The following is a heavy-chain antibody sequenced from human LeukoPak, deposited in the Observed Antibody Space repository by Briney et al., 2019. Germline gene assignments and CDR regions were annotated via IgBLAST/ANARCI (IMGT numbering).Heavy chain of an antibody. CDR2: INPNSGGT. D-gene: IGHD3-3*01. J-gene: IGHJ4*02. V-gene: IGHV1-2*02. CDR1: GYTFTGYY. Sequence: ASVKVSCKASGYTFTGYYMHWVRQAPGQGLEWMGWINPNSGGTNYAQKSQGRVTMTRDTSISTAYMELSRLRSDDTAVYYCARDYDFWSGYSPTFDYWGQGTLVTVSS. CDR3: ARDYDFWSGYSPTFDY.